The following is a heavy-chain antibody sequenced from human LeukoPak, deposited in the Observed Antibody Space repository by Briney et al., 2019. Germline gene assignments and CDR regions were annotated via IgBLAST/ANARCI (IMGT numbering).Heavy chain of an antibody. Sequence: GGSLRLSCAASGFTFSDYSMNWVRQAPGKGLEWVSSISSTSTYKFYADSVKGRFTISRDNAESSMYLQMNSLRAEDTAVYYCARDPTSIVGATYFDYWGQGTLVTVSS. CDR3: ARDPTSIVGATYFDY. V-gene: IGHV3-21*01. J-gene: IGHJ4*02. CDR1: GFTFSDYS. CDR2: ISSTSTYK. D-gene: IGHD1-26*01.